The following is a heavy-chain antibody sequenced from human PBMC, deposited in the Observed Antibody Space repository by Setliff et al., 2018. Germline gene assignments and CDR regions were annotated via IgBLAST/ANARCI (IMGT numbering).Heavy chain of an antibody. Sequence: ASVKVSCKASGYSFTNYDINWVRQATGQGLEWMGWINPNSSNTDYAQKFQGRVTMTTNTSINTAYMELSSLRFEDTAVYYCAREPIAVAVDHNWFDPWGQGTLVTVSS. CDR1: GYSFTNYD. D-gene: IGHD6-19*01. CDR3: AREPIAVAVDHNWFDP. CDR2: INPNSSNT. J-gene: IGHJ5*02. V-gene: IGHV1-8*02.